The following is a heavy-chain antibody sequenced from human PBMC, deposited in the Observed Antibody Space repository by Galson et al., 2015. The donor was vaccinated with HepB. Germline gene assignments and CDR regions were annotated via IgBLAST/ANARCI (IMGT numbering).Heavy chain of an antibody. V-gene: IGHV3-23*01. J-gene: IGHJ4*02. CDR1: GFTFSRYA. D-gene: IGHD3-10*01. CDR2: ISGSGGST. Sequence: SLRLSCAASGFTFSRYAMSWVRQAPGKGLEWVSAISGSGGSTYYAGSVKGRFTISRDNSKTTLYLQMNSLRAEDTAVYYCAKGYGSGSYYRGSFDYWGQGTLVTVSS. CDR3: AKGYGSGSYYRGSFDY.